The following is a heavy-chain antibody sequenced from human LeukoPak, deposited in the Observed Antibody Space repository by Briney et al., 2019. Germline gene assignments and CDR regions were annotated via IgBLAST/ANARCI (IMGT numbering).Heavy chain of an antibody. CDR3: ARVTYPWYFDY. Sequence: GGSLRLSCAASGFTFSSYSMNWVRQAPGKGLERVANIKEDGSEKYYVDSVKGRFTISRDNAENSLYLQVNSLRAEDTAVYYCARVTYPWYFDYWGQGTLVTVSS. D-gene: IGHD2-2*02. J-gene: IGHJ4*02. CDR2: IKEDGSEK. CDR1: GFTFSSYS. V-gene: IGHV3-7*04.